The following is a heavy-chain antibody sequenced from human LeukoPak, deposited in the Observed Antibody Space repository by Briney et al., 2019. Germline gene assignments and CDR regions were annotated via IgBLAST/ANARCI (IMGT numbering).Heavy chain of an antibody. CDR3: AYYGDPPYNWFDP. Sequence: SQTLSLTCALSGDSVSSNSAAWNWIRQSPSRGLEWLGRTYYRSKWYSDYAVSVGSRITINPDTSKNQFSLQLNSVTPEDTAVYYCAYYGDPPYNWFDPWGQGTLVTVSS. V-gene: IGHV6-1*01. D-gene: IGHD3-10*01. J-gene: IGHJ5*02. CDR2: TYYRSKWYS. CDR1: GDSVSSNSAA.